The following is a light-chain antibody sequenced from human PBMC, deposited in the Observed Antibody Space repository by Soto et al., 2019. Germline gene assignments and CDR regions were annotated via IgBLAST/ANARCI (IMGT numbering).Light chain of an antibody. V-gene: IGLV2-14*03. CDR2: DVS. J-gene: IGLJ1*01. CDR3: SSYTSSSTHV. CDR1: SSDVGAYTF. Sequence: QSALTQPASVSGSPGQSITISCTGTSSDVGAYTFVSWYQQHPDKVPKLMIFDVSRRPSGVSDRFAGSKSGNTASLTISGLQPEDEADYYCSSYTSSSTHVFGSGTKLTAL.